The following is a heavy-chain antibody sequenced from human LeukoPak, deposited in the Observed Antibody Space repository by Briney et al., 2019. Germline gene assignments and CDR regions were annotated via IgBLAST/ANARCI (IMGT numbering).Heavy chain of an antibody. CDR3: AKESYGMSSGWGSYDSMRFFDY. CDR2: ISGSGGST. J-gene: IGHJ4*02. CDR1: GFTFSSYA. Sequence: PGGSLRLSCAASGFTFSSYAMSWVRQAPGKGLEWVSAISGSGGSTYYADSVKGRFTISRDNSKNTLYLQMYSLRAEDTAVYYCAKESYGMSSGWGSYDSMRFFDYWGQGTLVTVSS. D-gene: IGHD3-16*01. V-gene: IGHV3-23*01.